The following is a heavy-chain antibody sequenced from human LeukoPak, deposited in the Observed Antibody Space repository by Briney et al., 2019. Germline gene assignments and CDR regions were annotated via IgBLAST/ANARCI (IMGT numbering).Heavy chain of an antibody. V-gene: IGHV3-11*01. CDR2: TSPSGGTI. CDR1: GFTFSDYY. CDR3: AREKKTEWTTGAFDM. J-gene: IGHJ3*02. Sequence: PGGSLRLSCAASGFTFSDYYMSWIRQAPETGLEWLSYTSPSGGTIYYTDSVKGRFTMFRDNAQNALYLEMNSLRAEDTAVYYCAREKKTEWTTGAFDMWGQGTMVIVSS. D-gene: IGHD3-3*01.